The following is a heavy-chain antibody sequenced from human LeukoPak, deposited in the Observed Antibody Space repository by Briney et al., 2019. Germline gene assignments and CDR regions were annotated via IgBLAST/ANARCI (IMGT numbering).Heavy chain of an antibody. CDR3: ARDDGATVTTNNVDY. Sequence: GGSLRLSCAASGFTFSSYSMNWVRQAPGKGLEWVSSISSSSSYIYYADSVKGRFTISRDNAKNSLYLQMSSLRAEDTAVYYCARDDGATVTTNNVDYWGQGTLVTVSS. CDR2: ISSSSSYI. J-gene: IGHJ4*02. V-gene: IGHV3-21*01. CDR1: GFTFSSYS. D-gene: IGHD4-17*01.